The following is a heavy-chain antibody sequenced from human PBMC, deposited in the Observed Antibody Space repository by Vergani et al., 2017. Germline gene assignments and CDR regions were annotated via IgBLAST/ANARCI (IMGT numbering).Heavy chain of an antibody. CDR2: IYYSGST. D-gene: IGHD6-19*01. J-gene: IGHJ4*02. CDR1: GGSISSSSYY. V-gene: IGHV4-39*01. CDR3: ARPYSSGWYYFDY. Sequence: QLQLQESGPGLVKPSETLSLTCTVSGGSISSSSYYWGWIRQPPGKGLEWIGSIYYSGSTYYNPSLKIRVTISVDTSKNQFSLKLSSVTAADTAVYYCARPYSSGWYYFDYWGQGTLVTVSS.